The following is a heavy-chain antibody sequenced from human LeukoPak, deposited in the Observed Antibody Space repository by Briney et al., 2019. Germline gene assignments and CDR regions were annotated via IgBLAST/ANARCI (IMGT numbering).Heavy chain of an antibody. CDR1: DGSISSYY. D-gene: IGHD2-2*01. CDR3: AREAPDIVVVPAAIVGPPSYYYYMDV. CDR2: IYTSGST. V-gene: IGHV4-4*07. Sequence: SETLFLTCTVSDGSISSYYWSWIRQPAGKGLEWIGRIYTSGSTNYNPSLKSRVTMSVDTSKNQFSLKLSSVTAADTAVYYCAREAPDIVVVPAAIVGPPSYYYYMDVWGKGTTVTVSS. J-gene: IGHJ6*03.